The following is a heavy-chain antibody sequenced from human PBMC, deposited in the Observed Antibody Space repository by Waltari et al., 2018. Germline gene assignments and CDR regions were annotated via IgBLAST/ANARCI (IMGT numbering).Heavy chain of an antibody. Sequence: QVQLVQSEAEVRKPGASVKVSCQASGYNFIDYYVHWVRQAPGQGLAWRGWVNPNSGGIMYLRKFEGWGTCITDRAVNTAYMEVTRLKSDDTATYFCARARAWGPKAFDVWGQGTRLTVSS. J-gene: IGHJ3*01. D-gene: IGHD7-27*01. CDR1: GYNFIDYY. CDR3: ARARAWGPKAFDV. CDR2: VNPNSGGI. V-gene: IGHV1-2*04.